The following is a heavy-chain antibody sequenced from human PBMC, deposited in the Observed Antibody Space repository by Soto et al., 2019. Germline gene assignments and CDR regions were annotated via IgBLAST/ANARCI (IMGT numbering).Heavy chain of an antibody. D-gene: IGHD3-3*01. CDR2: ISYDGSNK. J-gene: IGHJ6*03. CDR3: AKDPRGDFWSGYRYYYYYYYMDV. CDR1: GFTFSSYG. Sequence: PGGSLRLSCAASGFTFSSYGMHWVRQAPGKGLEWVAVISYDGSNKYYADSVKGRFTISRDNSKNTLYLQMNSLRAEDTAVYYCAKDPRGDFWSGYRYYYYYYYMDVRGKGTTVTVSS. V-gene: IGHV3-30*18.